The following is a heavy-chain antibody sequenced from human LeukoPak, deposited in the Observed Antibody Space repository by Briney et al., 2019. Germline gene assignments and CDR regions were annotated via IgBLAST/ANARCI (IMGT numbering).Heavy chain of an antibody. CDR1: GGSISSSSYY. V-gene: IGHV4-39*01. CDR3: ASTYSSSWYYFDY. D-gene: IGHD6-13*01. Sequence: PSETLSLTCTVSGGSISSSSYYWGWLRQPPGKGLEWIGSIYYSGSTYYNPSLKSRVTISVDTSKNQFSLKLSSVTAADTAVYYCASTYSSSWYYFDYWGQGTLVTVSS. J-gene: IGHJ4*02. CDR2: IYYSGST.